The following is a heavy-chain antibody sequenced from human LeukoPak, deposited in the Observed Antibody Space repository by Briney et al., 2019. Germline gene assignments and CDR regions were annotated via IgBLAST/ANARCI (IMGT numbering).Heavy chain of an antibody. D-gene: IGHD1-7*01. V-gene: IGHV3-11*01. J-gene: IGHJ4*02. CDR3: AREKVAGTFDS. CDR2: IGGSDSIL. Sequence: GGSLRLSCAVSEFTVNDYYMSWIRQAPGKGLEWVSDIGGSDSILEYADSVKGRFSISRDFAKNSLYLQMNSLRAEDTAVYYCAREKVAGTFDSWGQGALVTVSS. CDR1: EFTVNDYY.